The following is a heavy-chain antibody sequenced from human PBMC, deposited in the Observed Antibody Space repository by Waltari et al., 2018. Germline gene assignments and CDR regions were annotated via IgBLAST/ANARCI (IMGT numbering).Heavy chain of an antibody. Sequence: QVQLQQWGAGLLKPSETLSLTCAVYGGSFSRYYWSWIRQPPGKGLEWIGEINHSGSTNYNPSLKSRVTISVDTSKNQFSLKLSSVTAADTAVYYCARVPTMDVWGQGTTVTVSS. CDR3: ARVPTMDV. J-gene: IGHJ6*02. CDR1: GGSFSRYY. V-gene: IGHV4-34*01. CDR2: INHSGST.